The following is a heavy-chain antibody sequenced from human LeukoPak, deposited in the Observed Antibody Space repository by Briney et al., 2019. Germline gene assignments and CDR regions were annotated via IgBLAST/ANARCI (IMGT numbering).Heavy chain of an antibody. CDR3: AKAVDYYDSSGYYAAADY. D-gene: IGHD3-22*01. CDR2: ISWNSGSI. V-gene: IGHV3-9*01. J-gene: IGHJ4*02. CDR1: GFTFSSYA. Sequence: GGSLRLSCAASGFTFSSYAMSWVRQAPGKGLEWVSGISWNSGSIGYADSVKGRFTISRDNAKNSLYLQMNSLRAEDTALYYCAKAVDYYDSSGYYAAADYWGQGTLVTVSS.